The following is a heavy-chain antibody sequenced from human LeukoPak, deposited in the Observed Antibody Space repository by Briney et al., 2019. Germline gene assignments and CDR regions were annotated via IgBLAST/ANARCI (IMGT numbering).Heavy chain of an antibody. Sequence: SVKVSCKASGGTFSSYAISWVRQAPGQGLEWMGGIIPIFGTANYAQKFQGRVTITTDESTSTAYMELSSLRSEDTAVYYCERGLFGRDGYNDAFDIWGQGTMVTVSS. J-gene: IGHJ3*02. V-gene: IGHV1-69*05. CDR1: GGTFSSYA. D-gene: IGHD5-24*01. CDR2: IIPIFGTA. CDR3: ERGLFGRDGYNDAFDI.